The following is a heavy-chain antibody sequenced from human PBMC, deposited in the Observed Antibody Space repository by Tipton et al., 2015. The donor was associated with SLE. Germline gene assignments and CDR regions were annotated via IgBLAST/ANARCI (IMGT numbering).Heavy chain of an antibody. J-gene: IGHJ4*02. V-gene: IGHV3-74*01. CDR2: INSDGGST. Sequence: SLRLSCAASGFIFGDYTMDWVRQGPGKGLVWVSRINSDGGSTSYADSVKGRFTISRDNAKNTVYLQMNSLRAEDTAVYYCARDCGYSSSSPLDYWGQGTLVTVSS. D-gene: IGHD6-6*01. CDR3: ARDCGYSSSSPLDY. CDR1: GFIFGDYT.